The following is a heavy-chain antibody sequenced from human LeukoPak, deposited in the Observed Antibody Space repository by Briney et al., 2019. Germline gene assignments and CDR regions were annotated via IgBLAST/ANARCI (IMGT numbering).Heavy chain of an antibody. CDR1: GFNIYNYA. CDR2: ISGSGGST. D-gene: IGHD1-1*01. V-gene: IGHV3-23*01. Sequence: GGSLRVSCAVSGFNIYNYAMSWVRQAPGKGLEWVSAISGSGGSTYYADSVKGRFTISRDNSKNTQYLQMNSLRAEDTAVYYCAKGYRASLDYWGQGTLVTVSS. J-gene: IGHJ4*02. CDR3: AKGYRASLDY.